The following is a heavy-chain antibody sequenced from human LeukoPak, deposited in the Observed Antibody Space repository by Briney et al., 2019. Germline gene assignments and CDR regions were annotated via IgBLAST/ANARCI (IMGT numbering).Heavy chain of an antibody. D-gene: IGHD5-18*01. CDR2: IYYSGST. J-gene: IGHJ4*02. V-gene: IGHV4-59*12. Sequence: SETLSLTCTVSGGSISSYYWSWIRQPPGKGLEWIGYIYYSGSTNYNPSLKSRVTISVDTSKNQFSLKLSSVTAADTAVYYCARGSRGYSYGFHDYWGQGTLVTVSS. CDR3: ARGSRGYSYGFHDY. CDR1: GGSISSYY.